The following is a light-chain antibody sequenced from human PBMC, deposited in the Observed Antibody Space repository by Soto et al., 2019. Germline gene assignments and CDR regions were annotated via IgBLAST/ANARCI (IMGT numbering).Light chain of an antibody. V-gene: IGLV1-44*01. CDR3: AAWDDTLNGFVV. CDR1: TSNIGSNT. J-gene: IGLJ2*01. Sequence: QSVLTQPPSVSGTPGQRVTISCSGSTSNIGSNTVNWYQQFPGTAPKLLIYNSHQRPSGVSDRFSGSKSGTSAFLVISGLRSADEADYYCAAWDDTLNGFVVFGGGTQLTVL. CDR2: NSH.